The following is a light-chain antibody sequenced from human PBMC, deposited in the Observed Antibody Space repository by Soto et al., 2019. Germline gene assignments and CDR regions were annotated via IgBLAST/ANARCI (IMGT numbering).Light chain of an antibody. Sequence: QPVLTQSPSASASLGASVKLTCTLSSGHSNYDIAWHQQQPEKGPRFLMKLNSDGSHSKGDGIPDRFSGSSSGAERYLTIPTLQSEDEADYYCQTWVTGIHIFGGGTKLTVL. CDR1: SGHSNYD. CDR3: QTWVTGIHI. V-gene: IGLV4-69*01. J-gene: IGLJ2*01. CDR2: LNSDGSH.